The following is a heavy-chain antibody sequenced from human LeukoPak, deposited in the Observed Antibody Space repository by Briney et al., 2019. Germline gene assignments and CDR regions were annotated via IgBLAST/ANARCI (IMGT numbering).Heavy chain of an antibody. V-gene: IGHV3-30*03. CDR1: GFTFSTFW. CDR2: ISYDGSNK. Sequence: GGSLRLSCEASGFTFSTFWVTWVRQAPGKGLEWVAVISYDGSNKYYADSVKGRFTISRDNSKNTLYLQMNSLRAEDTAVYYCASSWAYFDSWGQGTLVTVSS. J-gene: IGHJ4*02. D-gene: IGHD6-13*01. CDR3: ASSWAYFDS.